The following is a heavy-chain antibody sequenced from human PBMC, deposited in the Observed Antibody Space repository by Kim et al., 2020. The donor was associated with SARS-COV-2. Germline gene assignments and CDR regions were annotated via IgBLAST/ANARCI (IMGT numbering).Heavy chain of an antibody. CDR1: GGSISSSNYY. J-gene: IGHJ5*02. V-gene: IGHV4-39*01. D-gene: IGHD2-2*01. CDR2: ISYSGTT. CDR3: ARRVGSSTSWINWFDP. Sequence: SETLSLTCTVSGGSISSSNYYWGWIRQPPGKGLEWIGHISYSGTTYYSPSLKSRVTISVDTSRTQFSLKLSSLTAADTASYYCARRVGSSTSWINWFDP.